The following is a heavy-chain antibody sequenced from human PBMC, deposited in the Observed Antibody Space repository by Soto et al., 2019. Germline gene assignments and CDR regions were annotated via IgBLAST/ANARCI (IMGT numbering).Heavy chain of an antibody. CDR1: GGPIKTGDYY. CDR3: ARAGFSYGHLLF. CDR2: VFYSGAT. J-gene: IGHJ4*02. Sequence: SETLSLTCNVSGGPIKTGDYYWNWIRQPPGKGLGWIGYVFYSGATNYSPSLKSRAAISMDTSKNQFSLSLTSVTAADTAVYYCARAGFSYGHLLFWGQGIRVTV. V-gene: IGHV4-30-4*01. D-gene: IGHD3-10*01.